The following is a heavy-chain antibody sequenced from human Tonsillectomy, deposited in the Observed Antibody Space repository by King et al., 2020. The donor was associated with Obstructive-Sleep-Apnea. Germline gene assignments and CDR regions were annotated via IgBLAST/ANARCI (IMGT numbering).Heavy chain of an antibody. CDR2: IYYSGIT. CDR1: GCSINSGYYY. V-gene: IGHV4-30-4*01. CDR3: ARWRGGSGNIDY. D-gene: IGHD3-10*01. J-gene: IGHJ4*02. Sequence: QLQESGPGLLKHSQTLSLTCTVSGCSINSGYYYWTWFRQPPGKGLEWLGFIYYSGITYFKPSLRSRVTVSIDTCRNQFSLNLNSVTAADTAVYFCARWRGGSGNIDYWGQGILVTVSS.